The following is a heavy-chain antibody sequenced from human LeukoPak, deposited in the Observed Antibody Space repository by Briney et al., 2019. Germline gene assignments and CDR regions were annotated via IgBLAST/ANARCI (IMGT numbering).Heavy chain of an antibody. J-gene: IGHJ4*02. CDR2: ISGSGGST. CDR3: ATSVAGTWIFDY. Sequence: LAGGSLRLSCAAPGFTFSSYAMTWVRQAPGKGLEWVSAISGSGGSTDYADSVKGRFTISRDNSKNTLYLQMNSLRAEDTAVYYCATSVAGTWIFDYWGQGTLVTVSS. V-gene: IGHV3-23*01. D-gene: IGHD6-19*01. CDR1: GFTFSSYA.